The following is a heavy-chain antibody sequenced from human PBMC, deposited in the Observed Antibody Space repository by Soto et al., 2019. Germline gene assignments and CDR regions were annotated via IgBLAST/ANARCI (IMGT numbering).Heavy chain of an antibody. CDR1: GGSISSYY. Sequence: SETLSLTCTVSGGSISSYYWSWIRQPPGKGLEWIGYIYYSGSTNYNPSLKSRVTISVDTSKNQFSLKLSSVTAADTAVYYCASNIAAHDAFDIWGQGTMVTVS. D-gene: IGHD6-13*01. CDR3: ASNIAAHDAFDI. CDR2: IYYSGST. J-gene: IGHJ3*02. V-gene: IGHV4-59*01.